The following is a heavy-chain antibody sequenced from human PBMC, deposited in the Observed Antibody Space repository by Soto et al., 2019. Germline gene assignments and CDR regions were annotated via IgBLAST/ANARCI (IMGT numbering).Heavy chain of an antibody. J-gene: IGHJ5*02. D-gene: IGHD3-10*01. V-gene: IGHV3-53*01. Sequence: EVQLVDSGGGLIQPGGSLRLSCAASGFSVSSSHMIWVRQAPGKGLEWVSVIYSGGTTYYAVSVKGRFTISRDKSKNTASLQMDSLRTEATAVYHCAQLCPYGSESYSFPYTRIAPWGQGTLVTVSS. CDR1: GFSVSSSH. CDR3: AQLCPYGSESYSFPYTRIAP. CDR2: IYSGGTT.